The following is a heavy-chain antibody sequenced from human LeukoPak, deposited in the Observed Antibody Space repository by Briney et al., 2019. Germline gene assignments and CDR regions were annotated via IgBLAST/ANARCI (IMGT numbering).Heavy chain of an antibody. V-gene: IGHV3-30*18. J-gene: IGHJ4*02. D-gene: IGHD3-9*01. CDR3: AKDIDDILTGFDY. CDR2: ISYDGSNK. CDR1: GFTFSSYG. Sequence: GGSLRLSCAASGFTFSSYGMHWVRQAPGKGLEWVAVISYDGSNKYYADSVKGRFTISRDNSKNTLYLQMNSLRAEDMAVYYCAKDIDDILTGFDYWGQGTLVTVSS.